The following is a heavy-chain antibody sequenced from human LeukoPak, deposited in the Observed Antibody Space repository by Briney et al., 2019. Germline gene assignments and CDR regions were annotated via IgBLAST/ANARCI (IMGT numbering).Heavy chain of an antibody. CDR2: IHTSGGS. CDR1: GGSFSGYY. Sequence: PSEALSLTCAVYGGSFSGYYWSWIRQPPEKGLEGMGHIHTSGGSSYYPSLNSRLTMSIDTSRNQLSLKLTSVTAADTALYFCARLGSYHDFWGQGALVTVSS. D-gene: IGHD1-26*01. J-gene: IGHJ4*02. V-gene: IGHV4-4*09. CDR3: ARLGSYHDF.